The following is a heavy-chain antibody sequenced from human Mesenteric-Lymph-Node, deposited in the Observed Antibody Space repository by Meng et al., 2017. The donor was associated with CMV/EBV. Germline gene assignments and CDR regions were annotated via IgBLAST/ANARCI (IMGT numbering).Heavy chain of an antibody. Sequence: GESLKISCAASGFTFSHYPMHWVRQAPGKGLEWVAFILYDGSNGYYVESVKGRFTISRDNSKNTLYLQMNSLRAEDTAVYYCARGYCSSTSCYYRYYYGMDVWGQGTTVTVSS. CDR3: ARGYCSSTSCYYRYYYGMDV. CDR2: ILYDGSNG. V-gene: IGHV3-30*14. J-gene: IGHJ6*02. CDR1: GFTFSHYP. D-gene: IGHD2-2*01.